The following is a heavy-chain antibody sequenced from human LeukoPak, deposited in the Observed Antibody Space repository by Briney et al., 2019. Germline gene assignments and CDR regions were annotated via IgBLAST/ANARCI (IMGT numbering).Heavy chain of an antibody. Sequence: PGGSLRLSCAASGFTFSSYSMNWVRQAPGKGLEWVSYISSSSSTIYYADSVKGRFTLSRDNSKNTLFLEMNNLRTEDTAVYYCARVLITTGGRGFDYWGQGTLVTVSS. D-gene: IGHD2-21*01. CDR1: GFTFSSYS. V-gene: IGHV3-48*01. CDR2: ISSSSSTI. J-gene: IGHJ4*02. CDR3: ARVLITTGGRGFDY.